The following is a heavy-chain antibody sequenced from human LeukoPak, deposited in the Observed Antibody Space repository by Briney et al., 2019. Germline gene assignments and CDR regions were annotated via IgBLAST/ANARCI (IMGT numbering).Heavy chain of an antibody. CDR2: ISTSKTYT. CDR3: ARASDTSWPFDF. CDR1: GYAFTTFG. Sequence: ASVKVSCKASGYAFTTFGIMWVRQAPGQGLEWMGWISTSKTYTRYAQKVQGRATLTTDPFTSTAYLELTSLTSDDTAVYFCARASDTSWPFDFWGQGTKVTVSS. V-gene: IGHV1-18*01. D-gene: IGHD2-2*01. J-gene: IGHJ4*02.